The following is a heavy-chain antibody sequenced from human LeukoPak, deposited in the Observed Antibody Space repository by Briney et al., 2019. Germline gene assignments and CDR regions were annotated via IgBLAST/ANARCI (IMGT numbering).Heavy chain of an antibody. CDR1: GFTFSSYS. CDR2: ISSSSSYI. D-gene: IGHD3-3*01. J-gene: IGHJ4*02. V-gene: IGHV3-21*01. Sequence: GGSLRLSCAASGFTFSSYSMNWVRQAPGKGLEWVSSISSSSSYIYYADSVKGRFTISRDNAKNSLYLQMNSLRAEDTAVYYCARDQEVFGMVIRYFDYWGQGTLVTVSS. CDR3: ARDQEVFGMVIRYFDY.